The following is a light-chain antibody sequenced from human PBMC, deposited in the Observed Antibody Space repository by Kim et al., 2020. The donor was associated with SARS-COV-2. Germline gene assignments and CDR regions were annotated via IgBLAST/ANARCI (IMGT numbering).Light chain of an antibody. Sequence: EIVMTQSPATLSVSPGERATLSCWASQSVSNNLAWYQQKPGHPPRLLIYAVSTRATGIPARFSGSGSGTEFTLTISGLQSEDFAVYYCQHYNNWPADTFGQGTKLEI. CDR2: AVS. V-gene: IGKV3-15*01. CDR1: QSVSNN. CDR3: QHYNNWPADT. J-gene: IGKJ2*01.